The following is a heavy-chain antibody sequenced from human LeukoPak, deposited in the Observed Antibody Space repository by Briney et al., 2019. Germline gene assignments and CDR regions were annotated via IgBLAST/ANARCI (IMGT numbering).Heavy chain of an antibody. Sequence: GASVRVSCKASGYTFTGYYMHWVRQAPGQGLEWMGWINPNSGGTNYAQKFQGRVTMTRDTSISTAYMELSRLRSDDTAVYYCARGPSYYYDSSGYFFDYWGQGTLVTVSS. V-gene: IGHV1-2*02. CDR3: ARGPSYYYDSSGYFFDY. CDR2: INPNSGGT. J-gene: IGHJ4*02. CDR1: GYTFTGYY. D-gene: IGHD3-22*01.